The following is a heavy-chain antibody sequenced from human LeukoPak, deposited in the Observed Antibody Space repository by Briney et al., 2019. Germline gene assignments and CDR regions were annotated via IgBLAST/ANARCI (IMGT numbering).Heavy chain of an antibody. J-gene: IGHJ4*02. Sequence: GGSLRLSCAAYGISFRNYAMSWVRQAPARGPEWVSSLRGNDETFYADSVKGRFTLSRDDSRNTVYLQLNNLRVEDTAIYYCARASWVSDPDAVRWGQGTQVTVSS. CDR1: GISFRNYA. CDR2: LRGNDET. V-gene: IGHV3-23*01. CDR3: ARASWVSDPDAVR. D-gene: IGHD3-10*01.